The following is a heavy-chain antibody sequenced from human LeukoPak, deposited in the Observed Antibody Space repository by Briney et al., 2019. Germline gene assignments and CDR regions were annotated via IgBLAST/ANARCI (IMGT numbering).Heavy chain of an antibody. CDR3: AKGPTVGTPTAVDY. CDR1: GGSISNYY. CDR2: IYSLGTT. J-gene: IGHJ4*02. Sequence: PSETLSLTCTVSGGSISNYYWSWIRQPVGKGLEWIGRIYSLGTTNYNPSLKSRATMSVYTPKNPFSLKVRSVTAPDTAIYYCAKGPTVGTPTAVDYWGQGILVTVSS. V-gene: IGHV4-4*07. D-gene: IGHD4-23*01.